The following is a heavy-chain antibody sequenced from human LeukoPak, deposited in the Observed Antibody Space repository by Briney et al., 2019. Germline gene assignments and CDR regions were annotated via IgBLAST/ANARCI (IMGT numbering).Heavy chain of an antibody. CDR2: INHSGST. V-gene: IGHV4-34*01. CDR3: ARASYYYDSSGYGVEGYYFDY. CDR1: GVSFSGYY. J-gene: IGHJ4*02. D-gene: IGHD3-22*01. Sequence: SETLSLTCAVYGVSFSGYYWSWIRQPPGKGLEWIGEINHSGSTNYNPSLKSRVTMSVDTSKNQFSLKLSSVTAADTAVYYCARASYYYDSSGYGVEGYYFDYWGQGTLVTVSS.